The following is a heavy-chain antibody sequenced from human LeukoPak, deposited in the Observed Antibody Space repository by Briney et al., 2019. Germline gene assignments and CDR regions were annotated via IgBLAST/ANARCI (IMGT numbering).Heavy chain of an antibody. CDR2: ITGSGESV. CDR3: TRDPEYGDT. D-gene: IGHD1-14*01. CDR1: GFTFSDYY. J-gene: IGHJ5*02. V-gene: IGHV3-11*01. Sequence: GGSLRLSCAASGFTFSDYYINWIRQAPGRGLEWIAYITGSGESVYYADSVKGRFSVSRDNAANSVFLQMDSLRVDDSAVYYCTRDPEYGDTWGPGTRVTVSS.